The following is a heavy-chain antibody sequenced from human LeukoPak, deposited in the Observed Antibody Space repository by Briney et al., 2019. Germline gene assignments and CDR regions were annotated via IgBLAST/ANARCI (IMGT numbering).Heavy chain of an antibody. D-gene: IGHD3-10*01. Sequence: ASVKVSCKASGYTFTNYGISWVRQAPGQGLEWMGWINTNTGNPTYAQGFTGRFVFSLDTSVSTAYLQISSLKAEDTAVYYCARVLAMIRGAPFDYWGQGTLVTVSS. V-gene: IGHV7-4-1*02. CDR2: INTNTGNP. CDR3: ARVLAMIRGAPFDY. CDR1: GYTFTNYG. J-gene: IGHJ4*02.